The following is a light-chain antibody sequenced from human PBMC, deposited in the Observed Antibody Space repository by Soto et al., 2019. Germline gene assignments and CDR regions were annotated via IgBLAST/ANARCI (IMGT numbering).Light chain of an antibody. V-gene: IGKV1-39*01. J-gene: IGKJ1*01. CDR2: TAS. CDR1: QTISNH. CDR3: HQTYSTQWT. Sequence: MTQSPATLSVSPGERAALSCRASQTISNHLNWYQQKPGKAPKLLIYTASSLQSGVPSRFSGSGSGTDFTLTISSLQPEDFATYYCHQTYSTQWTFGQGTKVEVK.